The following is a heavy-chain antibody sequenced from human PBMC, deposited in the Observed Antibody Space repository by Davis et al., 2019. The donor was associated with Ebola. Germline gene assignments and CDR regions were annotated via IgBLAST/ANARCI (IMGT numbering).Heavy chain of an antibody. J-gene: IGHJ3*02. CDR1: GGTFSSYA. CDR3: ARKSGGDKIDAFDI. Sequence: SVKVSCKASGGTFSSYAISWVRQAPGQGLEWMGGIIPIFGTANYAQKFQGRVTITADESTSTAYMELSSLRSEDTAVYYCARKSGGDKIDAFDIWGQGTMVTVSS. V-gene: IGHV1-69*13. CDR2: IIPIFGTA. D-gene: IGHD2-21*01.